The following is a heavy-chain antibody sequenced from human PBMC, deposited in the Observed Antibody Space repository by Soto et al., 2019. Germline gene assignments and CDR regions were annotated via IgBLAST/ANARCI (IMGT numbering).Heavy chain of an antibody. CDR1: GGSFSGYY. D-gene: IGHD2-2*01. CDR3: ARRRTAAPFDY. J-gene: IGHJ4*02. CDR2: INHSGST. V-gene: IGHV4-34*01. Sequence: SETLSLTCAVYGGSFSGYYWSWFRQPLGKGLEWIGEINHSGSTNYNPSLKSRVTISVDTSKNQFSLKLSSVTAADTAVYYCARRRTAAPFDYWGQGTLVTVSS.